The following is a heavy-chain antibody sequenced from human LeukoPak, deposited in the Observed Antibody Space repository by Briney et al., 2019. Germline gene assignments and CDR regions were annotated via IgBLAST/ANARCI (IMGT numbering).Heavy chain of an antibody. CDR1: GFTFSTYA. V-gene: IGHV3-23*01. D-gene: IGHD2-2*01. CDR3: AKGGYCSSTSCYWGSFDY. J-gene: IGHJ4*02. Sequence: GGSLRLSCAASGFTFSTYAMSWVRQAPGKGLEWVSVISGSGGSTYYADSVKGRFTISRDNSKNTLYLQMNSLRADDTAVYYCAKGGYCSSTSCYWGSFDYWGQGTLVTVSS. CDR2: ISGSGGST.